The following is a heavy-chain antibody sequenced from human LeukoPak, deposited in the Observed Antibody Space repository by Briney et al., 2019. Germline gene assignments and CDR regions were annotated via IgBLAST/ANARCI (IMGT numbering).Heavy chain of an antibody. D-gene: IGHD1-1*01. CDR2: ISSSGGTI. J-gene: IGHJ6*03. Sequence: GGSLRLSCAASGFTFSDYYMSWIRQAPGKGLEWVSYISSSGGTIYYADSVKGRFTISRDNAKNSLYLQMSSLRAEDTAVYYCARGLDHHYYYYYMDVWGKGTTVTVSS. V-gene: IGHV3-11*04. CDR1: GFTFSDYY. CDR3: ARGLDHHYYYYYMDV.